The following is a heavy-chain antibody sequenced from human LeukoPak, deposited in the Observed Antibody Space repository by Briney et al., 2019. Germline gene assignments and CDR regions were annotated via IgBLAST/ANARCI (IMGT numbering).Heavy chain of an antibody. CDR3: SGSSWYVPGWFDP. CDR1: GFTFSNAW. D-gene: IGHD6-13*01. Sequence: PGGSLRLSCAASGFTFSNAWMSWVRQAPGKGLEWVGRIKSKTDGGTTDYAAPVKGRFTISRDDSKNTLYLQMNSLKTEGTAVYYCSGSSWYVPGWFDPWGQGTLVTVSS. CDR2: IKSKTDGGTT. J-gene: IGHJ5*02. V-gene: IGHV3-15*01.